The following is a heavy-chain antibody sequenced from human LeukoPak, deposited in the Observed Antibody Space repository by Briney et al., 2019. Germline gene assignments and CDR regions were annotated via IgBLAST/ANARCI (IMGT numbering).Heavy chain of an antibody. J-gene: IGHJ4*02. V-gene: IGHV1-2*06. Sequence: ASVKVSCRTSGLTFTGYYVHWIRQAPGQGLEWMGRINPNSGETIYTERFQGRVTMTRDTSISTAYMELSSLRSDDTAVYYCARDLVGGIWSAGFWGQGSLVTVSS. CDR2: INPNSGET. CDR3: ARDLVGGIWSAGF. CDR1: GLTFTGYY. D-gene: IGHD3-3*01.